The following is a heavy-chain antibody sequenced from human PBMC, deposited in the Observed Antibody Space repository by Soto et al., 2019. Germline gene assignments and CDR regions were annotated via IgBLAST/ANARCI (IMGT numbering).Heavy chain of an antibody. V-gene: IGHV1-18*01. CDR3: ARRGIPDYYDSSGLDY. J-gene: IGHJ4*02. CDR1: GYTFTSDG. Sequence: ASVKVSCKASGYTFTSDGISWVRQAPGQGLEWMGWISAYNGNTNYAQKLEGRVTMTTDTSTSTAYMEVRSLRSDDTAVYYCARRGIPDYYDSSGLDYWGQGTLVTVSS. CDR2: ISAYNGNT. D-gene: IGHD3-22*01.